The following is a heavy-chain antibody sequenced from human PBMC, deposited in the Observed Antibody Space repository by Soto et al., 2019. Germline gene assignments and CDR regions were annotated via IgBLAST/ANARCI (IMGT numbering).Heavy chain of an antibody. CDR2: TIPIFGTA. CDR3: ARGGIVVVPAAIRKYYFDY. V-gene: IGHV1-69*13. J-gene: IGHJ4*02. D-gene: IGHD2-2*01. Sequence: SVKVSFKASGGTFSSYAISWVRQAPGQGLEWMGGTIPIFGTANYAQKFQGRVTITADESTSTAYMELSSLRSEDTAVYYCARGGIVVVPAAIRKYYFDYWGQGTLVTVSS. CDR1: GGTFSSYA.